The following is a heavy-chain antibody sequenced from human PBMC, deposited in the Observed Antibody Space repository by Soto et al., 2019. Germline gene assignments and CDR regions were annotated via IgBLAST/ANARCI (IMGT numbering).Heavy chain of an antibody. D-gene: IGHD6-13*01. CDR2: ISGYNGNT. Sequence: QAQLVQSGAEVKKPGASVKVSCKASGYVFSTYGITWVRQAPGQGLEWMGWISGYNGNTDDGQKLQGRVTLTIDASTTTAYMDLRNLKSDGTAVYYCARAEVYTSSWYAMDVWGQGTTVIVSS. V-gene: IGHV1-18*01. CDR1: GYVFSTYG. CDR3: ARAEVYTSSWYAMDV. J-gene: IGHJ6*02.